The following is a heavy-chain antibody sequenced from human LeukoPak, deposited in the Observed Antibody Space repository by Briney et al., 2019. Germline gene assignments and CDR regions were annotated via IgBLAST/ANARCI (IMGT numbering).Heavy chain of an antibody. J-gene: IGHJ6*02. V-gene: IGHV1-3*01. CDR3: AGGYYYGSGSSDYYYYYYGMDV. D-gene: IGHD3-10*01. Sequence: EASVKVSCKASGYTFTSYAMHWVRQAPGQRLEWMGWINAGNGNTKYSQKSQGRVTITRDTSASTAYMELSSLRSEDTAVYYCAGGYYYGSGSSDYYYYYYGMDVWGQGTTVTVSS. CDR2: INAGNGNT. CDR1: GYTFTSYA.